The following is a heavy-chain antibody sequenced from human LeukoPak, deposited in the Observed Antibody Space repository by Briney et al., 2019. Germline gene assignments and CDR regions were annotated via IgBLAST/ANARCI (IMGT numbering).Heavy chain of an antibody. CDR1: GGSISSSSYY. J-gene: IGHJ4*02. CDR2: IYYSGST. CDR3: ARRLSRYYFDY. V-gene: IGHV4-39*01. Sequence: PSETLSLTCTVSGGSISSSSYYWGWIRQPPGKGLEWIGSIYYSGSTYYNPSLKSRVTISVDTSKNQSSLKLSSVTAADTAVYYCARRLSRYYFDYWGQGTLVTVSS.